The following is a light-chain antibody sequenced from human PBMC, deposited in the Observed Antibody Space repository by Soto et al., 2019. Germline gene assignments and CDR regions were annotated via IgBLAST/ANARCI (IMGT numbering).Light chain of an antibody. Sequence: QSVLTQPASVSGSPGQSITISCTGTSSDIGGYYYVSWYRHHPGKAPKLLIYQVTNRPSRVSNRFSGSKSGNTASLTISGLQADDEADYYCTSYSSSDIFYVFGTGTKVTVL. CDR1: SSDIGGYYY. CDR3: TSYSSSDIFYV. CDR2: QVT. J-gene: IGLJ1*01. V-gene: IGLV2-14*01.